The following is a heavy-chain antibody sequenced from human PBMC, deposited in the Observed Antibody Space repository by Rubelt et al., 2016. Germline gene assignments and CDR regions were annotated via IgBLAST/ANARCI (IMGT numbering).Heavy chain of an antibody. V-gene: IGHV4-39*07. J-gene: IGHJ4*02. CDR2: IYSSGST. CDR3: ARAPLYGSGTYGPYDY. CDR1: GGSISSSSYY. D-gene: IGHD3-10*01. Sequence: QLQLHESGPGLVKPSGTLSLTCTVSGGSISSSSYYWGWIRQPPGKGLEWIGSIYSSGSTYYNPSLKSRVTISVDTSKNQFSLKLRSVAAADTAVYYCARAPLYGSGTYGPYDYWCQGTLVTVSS.